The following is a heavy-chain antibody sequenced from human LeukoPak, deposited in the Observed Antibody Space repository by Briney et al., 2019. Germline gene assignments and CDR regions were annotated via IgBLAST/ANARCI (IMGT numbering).Heavy chain of an antibody. CDR1: GFTFSGYG. CDR2: ISGSGGST. CDR3: AKALSIADYSSSWYGGGNWFDP. V-gene: IGHV3-23*01. J-gene: IGHJ5*02. D-gene: IGHD6-13*01. Sequence: PGGSLRLSCAAPGFTFSGYGMSWVRQAPGKGLKWVSAISGSGGSTYYAASVKGRCTISSDNSNNTLYLQLSSLRAEDTAVYYCAKALSIADYSSSWYGGGNWFDPWGQRTLVSVFS.